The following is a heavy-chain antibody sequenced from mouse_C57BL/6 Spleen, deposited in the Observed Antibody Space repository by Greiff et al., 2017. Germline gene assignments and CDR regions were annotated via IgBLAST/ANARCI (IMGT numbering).Heavy chain of an antibody. CDR3: ARPDGYYDYAGDY. V-gene: IGHV5-17*01. D-gene: IGHD2-3*01. CDR2: ISSGSSTI. Sequence: DVMLVESGGGLVKPGGSLKLSCAASGFTFSDYGMHWVRQAPEKGLEWVAYISSGSSTIYYADTVKGRFTISRDNATNTLFLQMTSLRSEDTAMYYCARPDGYYDYAGDYWGQGTSVTVSS. CDR1: GFTFSDYG. J-gene: IGHJ4*01.